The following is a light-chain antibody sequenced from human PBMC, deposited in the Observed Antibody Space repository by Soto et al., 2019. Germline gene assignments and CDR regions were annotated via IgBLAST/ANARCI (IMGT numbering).Light chain of an antibody. J-gene: IGKJ1*01. CDR2: WAS. Sequence: DIVMTQSPAALAVSLGERATINCKSSQSVLYSANDENYLAWYQQKPGQPPKLLIYWASTRESGVPDRFSGSGSRTDFTLTISSLQAEDVAVYYCQQYYTTPWAFGQGTKVDIK. V-gene: IGKV4-1*01. CDR1: QSVLYSANDENY. CDR3: QQYYTTPWA.